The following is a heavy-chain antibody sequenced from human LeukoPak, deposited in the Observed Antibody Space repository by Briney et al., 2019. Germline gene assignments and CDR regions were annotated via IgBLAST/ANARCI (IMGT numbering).Heavy chain of an antibody. D-gene: IGHD5-12*01. V-gene: IGHV4-59*01. CDR3: ARGNSGYDYAFDI. Sequence: SETLSLTCTVSGDSISSYHWSWIRQPPGKGLQWIGFIYSSGSTNYNPSLKSRVTISLDTSKNQFSLRVSSVTSADTAVYYCARGNSGYDYAFDIWGQGTIVTVSS. J-gene: IGHJ3*02. CDR1: GDSISSYH. CDR2: IYSSGST.